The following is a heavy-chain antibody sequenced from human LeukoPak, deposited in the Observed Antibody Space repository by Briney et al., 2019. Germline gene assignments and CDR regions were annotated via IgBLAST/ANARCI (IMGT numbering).Heavy chain of an antibody. D-gene: IGHD4-23*01. CDR3: ARVNYGGNLLGPFYFDY. Sequence: SETLSLTCTVSGASISDNNYHWGWIRQPPGKGLEWIGSIYYSGSTYYNPSLKSRVTISVDTSKNQFSLKLSSVTAADTAVHYCARVNYGGNLLGPFYFDYWGQGTLVTVSS. J-gene: IGHJ4*02. V-gene: IGHV4-39*07. CDR2: IYYSGST. CDR1: GASISDNNYH.